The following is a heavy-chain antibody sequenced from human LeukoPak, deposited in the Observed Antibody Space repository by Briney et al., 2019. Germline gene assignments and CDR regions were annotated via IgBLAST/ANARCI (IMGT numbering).Heavy chain of an antibody. CDR1: GYTFIDYY. CDR3: ARGQLGPTSAPFDS. Sequence: GASVKVSCRPSGYTFIDYYLHWVRQAPGQSFEYMGIINPAGGSTSYHHKFQDRVTMTRQASTTTIYMELRSLTFEDTAVYYCARGQLGPTSAPFDSWGQGTLVTVSS. CDR2: INPAGGST. J-gene: IGHJ4*02. D-gene: IGHD1-26*01. V-gene: IGHV1-46*01.